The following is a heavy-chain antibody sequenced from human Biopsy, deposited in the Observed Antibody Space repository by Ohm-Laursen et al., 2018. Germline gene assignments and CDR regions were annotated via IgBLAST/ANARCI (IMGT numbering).Heavy chain of an antibody. J-gene: IGHJ5*02. D-gene: IGHD2-15*01. CDR2: INHRGSN. CDR3: ARGGGLLHGNNWLDP. V-gene: IGHV4-34*01. Sequence: SETLSLTCAVHGPSLMAHYWTWIRQPPGRGLEWIAEINHRGSNNYNPSLESRVTISVETSKNQISLKLTLVTAADTAVYYCARGGGLLHGNNWLDPWGQGTPVTVSP. CDR1: GPSLMAHY.